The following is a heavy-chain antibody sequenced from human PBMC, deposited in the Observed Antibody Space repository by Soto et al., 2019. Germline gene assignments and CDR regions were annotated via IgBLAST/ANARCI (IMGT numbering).Heavy chain of an antibody. CDR2: IQTDNDHA. J-gene: IGHJ4*02. D-gene: IGHD3-9*01. Sequence: ASVKVSCKASGYTFLKYGINWVRQAPGQGLEWMGGIQTDNDHASFAQKFEGRVTMTTDTSTRTVYMELRDLSSDDTAVYYCEKDLGSGYRFDYWGQGTPVTVSS. CDR3: EKDLGSGYRFDY. V-gene: IGHV1-18*01. CDR1: GYTFLKYG.